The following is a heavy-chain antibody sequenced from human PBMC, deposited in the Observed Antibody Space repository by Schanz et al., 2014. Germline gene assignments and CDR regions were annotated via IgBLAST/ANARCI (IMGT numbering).Heavy chain of an antibody. CDR3: ARADCTNGVCSQNYFGMDV. D-gene: IGHD2-8*01. V-gene: IGHV1-69*04. Sequence: QVQLVQSGAEVKKPGSSVTVSCQASGGTFSTYAITWVRQAPGQGLAWMGRIIPILGIANYAQNFQGRVTITADKSTSTAYMELSSLRSEDTAVYYCARADCTNGVCSQNYFGMDVWGQGTTVTVSS. CDR2: IIPILGIA. J-gene: IGHJ6*02. CDR1: GGTFSTYA.